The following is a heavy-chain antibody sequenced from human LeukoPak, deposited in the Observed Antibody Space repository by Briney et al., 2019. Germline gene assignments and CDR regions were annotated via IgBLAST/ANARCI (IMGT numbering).Heavy chain of an antibody. Sequence: SETLSLTCTVSGGSISSYYWSWIRQPAGKGLEWIGRIYTGGSTNYNPSLKSRVTMSVDTSKNQFSLKLSSVTAADTAVYYCARSPLLGSLEWLLGDYYYMDVWGKGTTVTVSS. D-gene: IGHD3-3*01. J-gene: IGHJ6*03. CDR3: ARSPLLGSLEWLLGDYYYMDV. CDR1: GGSISSYY. V-gene: IGHV4-4*07. CDR2: IYTGGST.